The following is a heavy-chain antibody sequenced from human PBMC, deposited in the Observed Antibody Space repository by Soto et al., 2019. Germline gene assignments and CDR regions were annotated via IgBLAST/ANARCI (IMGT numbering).Heavy chain of an antibody. V-gene: IGHV1-18*01. Sequence: QVQLVQSGAEVKKPGDSVRVSCKASGYTFTSYGIGWVRQAPGQGLEWMGWISANNGNTKYAQKVQGRVTMTTDAXXXXXXXXXXXXXXXXXXXXXXXXXXYFDHWGQGTLVTVSS. CDR3: XXXXYFDH. CDR1: GYTFTSYG. CDR2: ISANNGNT. J-gene: IGHJ4*02.